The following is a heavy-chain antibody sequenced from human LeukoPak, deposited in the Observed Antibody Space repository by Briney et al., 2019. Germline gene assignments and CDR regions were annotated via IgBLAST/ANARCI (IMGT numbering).Heavy chain of an antibody. J-gene: IGHJ4*02. CDR3: AKQYSGGWYYFDY. CDR1: GFTFSSYA. Sequence: PGGSLRLSCAATGFTFSSYAMTWVRQASGKGLEWVSAIGGSTYYADYVQGRFTISRDNSENTLYLQMNSLRAEDTAVYYCAKQYSGGWYYFDYWGQGTLVTVSS. D-gene: IGHD6-19*01. V-gene: IGHV3-23*01. CDR2: IGGST.